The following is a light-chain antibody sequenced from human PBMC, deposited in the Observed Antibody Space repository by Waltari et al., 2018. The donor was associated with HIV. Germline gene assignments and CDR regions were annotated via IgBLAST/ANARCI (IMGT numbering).Light chain of an antibody. CDR1: TSNIGGNT. CDR2: SNN. CDR3: AAWDDSLKGGA. J-gene: IGLJ1*01. V-gene: IGLV1-44*01. Sequence: QSVLAQPPSASGTPGQRVTISCSGSTSNIGGNTVSWYQQLPGTATKLLIYSNNERPSGVPDRLSGSTSGTSASLVISVLQSEDEADYYCAAWDDSLKGGAFGTGTKVTVL.